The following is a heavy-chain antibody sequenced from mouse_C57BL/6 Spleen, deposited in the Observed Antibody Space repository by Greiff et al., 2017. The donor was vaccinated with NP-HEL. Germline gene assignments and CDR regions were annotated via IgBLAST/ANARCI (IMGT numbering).Heavy chain of an antibody. V-gene: IGHV1-61*01. CDR1: GYTFTSYW. CDR3: ARRGDYYYGSSHYYAMDY. CDR2: IYPSDSET. J-gene: IGHJ4*01. D-gene: IGHD1-1*01. Sequence: QVQLQQSGAELVRPGSSVKLSCKASGYTFTSYWMDWVKQRPGQGLEWIGNIYPSDSETHYNQKFKDKATLTVDKSSSTAYMQLSSLTSEDSAVYYCARRGDYYYGSSHYYAMDYWGQGTSVTVSS.